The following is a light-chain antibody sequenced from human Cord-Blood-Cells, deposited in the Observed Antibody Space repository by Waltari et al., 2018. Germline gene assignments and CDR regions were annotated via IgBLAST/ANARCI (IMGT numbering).Light chain of an antibody. J-gene: IGLJ3*02. CDR2: EDS. CDR3: YSTDSSGNHRV. Sequence: SYEQTQPPAVSVFPGQTGRKSCSGEALPKKYSYWYQQKSGQAPVLVIYEDSKRPSGIPERFSGSSSGTMATLTISGAQVEDEADYYCYSTDSSGNHRVFGGGTKLTVL. V-gene: IGLV3-10*01. CDR1: ALPKKY.